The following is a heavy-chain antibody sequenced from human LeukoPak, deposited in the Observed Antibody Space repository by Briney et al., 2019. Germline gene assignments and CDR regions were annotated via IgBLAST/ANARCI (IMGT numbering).Heavy chain of an antibody. J-gene: IGHJ4*02. CDR2: IDSSGGRK. CDR3: SKGGWGAITDY. Sequence: QAGGSLRLSCAASGFTVNTYAMTWVRQAPGKWLEWVSDIDSSGGRKNYADSVKGRFTISRDIFRNTLYLQMNSLRAEDTAVYYCSKGGWGAITDYWGQGTLVTVSS. CDR1: GFTVNTYA. D-gene: IGHD1-26*01. V-gene: IGHV3-23*01.